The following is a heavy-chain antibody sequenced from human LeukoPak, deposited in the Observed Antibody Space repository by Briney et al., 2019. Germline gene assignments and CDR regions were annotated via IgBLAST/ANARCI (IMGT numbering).Heavy chain of an antibody. CDR2: ISSSGSTI. CDR3: ARDTNPRAKDY. CDR1: GFTFSDYY. D-gene: IGHD2-2*01. V-gene: IGHV3-11*04. J-gene: IGHJ4*02. Sequence: GGSLRPSCAASGFTFSDYYMSWIRQAPGKGLEWVSYISSSGSTIYYADSVRGRFTISRDNAKNSLYLQMNSLRAEDTAVYYCARDTNPRAKDYWGQGTLVTVSS.